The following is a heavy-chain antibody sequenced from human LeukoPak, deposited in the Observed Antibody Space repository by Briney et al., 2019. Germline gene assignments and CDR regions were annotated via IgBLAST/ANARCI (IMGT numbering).Heavy chain of an antibody. Sequence: GGSLRLSCAASGLTPSRCGMSWVRQAPGKGLEWVSAISGSGDGTYYADSVKGRFTISRDNSKNTLYLQMNSLRAEDTAVYYCAKVEITMVRGPRGLDYWGQGTLVTVSS. CDR3: AKVEITMVRGPRGLDY. J-gene: IGHJ4*02. CDR2: ISGSGDGT. D-gene: IGHD3-10*01. CDR1: GLTPSRCG. V-gene: IGHV3-23*01.